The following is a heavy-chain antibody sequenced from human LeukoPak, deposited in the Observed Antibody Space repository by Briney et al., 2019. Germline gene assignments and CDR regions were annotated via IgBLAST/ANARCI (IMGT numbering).Heavy chain of an antibody. J-gene: IGHJ5*02. CDR3: ARPGYSTDWGRFDP. D-gene: IGHD6-19*01. CDR1: GFTFGDYG. V-gene: IGHV3-20*04. Sequence: GGSLRLSCTAPGFTFGDYGMSWVRQGPGKGLEWVSGINWNGDSTGYADSVKGRFTISRDNAKNTLYLQMNSLRAEGTALYYCARPGYSTDWGRFDPWGQGTLVTVSS. CDR2: INWNGDST.